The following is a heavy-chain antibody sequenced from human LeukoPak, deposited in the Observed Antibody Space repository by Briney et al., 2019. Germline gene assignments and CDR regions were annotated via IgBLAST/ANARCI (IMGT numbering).Heavy chain of an antibody. CDR2: ISSSSSYI. D-gene: IGHD3-10*01. CDR3: ARDGRGSGSYYHDY. Sequence: GGSLRLSCAASGFTFSSYSMNWVRQAPGKGLEWVSSISSSSSYIYYADSVKGRFTISRDNAKNSLYLQMNSLRAEDTAVYYCARDGRGSGSYYHDYWGQGTLVTVSS. CDR1: GFTFSSYS. J-gene: IGHJ4*02. V-gene: IGHV3-21*01.